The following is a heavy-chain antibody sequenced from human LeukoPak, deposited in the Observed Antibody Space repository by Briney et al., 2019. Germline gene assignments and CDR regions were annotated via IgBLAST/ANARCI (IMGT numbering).Heavy chain of an antibody. D-gene: IGHD2/OR15-2a*01. Sequence: SETLSLTCTVSGGSISSYYWSWIRQPPGKGLEWIGYIYYSGSTNYNPSLKSRVTISVDTSKNQFSLKLSSVTAADTAVYYCARLLNKGDYYGMDVWGQGTTVTVSS. CDR1: GGSISSYY. J-gene: IGHJ6*02. CDR3: ARLLNKGDYYGMDV. CDR2: IYYSGST. V-gene: IGHV4-59*08.